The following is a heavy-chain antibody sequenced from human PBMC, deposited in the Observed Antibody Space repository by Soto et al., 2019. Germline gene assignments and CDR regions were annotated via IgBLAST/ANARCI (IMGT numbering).Heavy chain of an antibody. CDR3: ARDGVAVAGTKRGWFDP. CDR1: GFTFSSYG. J-gene: IGHJ5*02. D-gene: IGHD6-19*01. Sequence: HPGGSLRLSCAASGFTFSSYGMHWVRQAPGKGLEWVAVIWYDGSNKYYADSVKGRFTISRDNSKNTLYLQMNSLRAEDTAVYYCARDGVAVAGTKRGWFDPWGQGTLVTVSS. CDR2: IWYDGSNK. V-gene: IGHV3-33*01.